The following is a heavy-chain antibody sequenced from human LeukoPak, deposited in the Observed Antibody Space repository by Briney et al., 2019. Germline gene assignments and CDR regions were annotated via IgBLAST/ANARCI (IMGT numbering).Heavy chain of an antibody. Sequence: PGGSLRLSCAASGFTFSSYAMHWVRQAPGKGLEWVAVISYDGSNKYYADSVKGRFTISRDNPKNTLYLQMNSLRAEDTVVYYCARGEAAADAFDIWGQGTMVTVSS. V-gene: IGHV3-30*04. CDR2: ISYDGSNK. CDR1: GFTFSSYA. J-gene: IGHJ3*02. CDR3: ARGEAAADAFDI. D-gene: IGHD6-13*01.